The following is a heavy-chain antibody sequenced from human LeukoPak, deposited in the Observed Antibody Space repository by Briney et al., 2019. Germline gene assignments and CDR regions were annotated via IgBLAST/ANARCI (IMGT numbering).Heavy chain of an antibody. V-gene: IGHV3-33*01. D-gene: IGHD3-10*01. J-gene: IGHJ4*02. CDR3: ARDQSAWVRGVITYYFDY. Sequence: GGSLRLSCAASGFTFSSYGMHWVRQAPGKGLEWVAVIWYDGSNKYYADSVKGRFTISRDNSKNTLYLQMNSLRAEDTAVYYCARDQSAWVRGVITYYFDYWGQGTLVTVSS. CDR1: GFTFSSYG. CDR2: IWYDGSNK.